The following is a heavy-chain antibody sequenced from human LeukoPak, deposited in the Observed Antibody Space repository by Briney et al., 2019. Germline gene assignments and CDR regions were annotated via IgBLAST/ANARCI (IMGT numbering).Heavy chain of an antibody. D-gene: IGHD6-6*01. CDR3: AREYSSSLGFDY. J-gene: IGHJ4*02. V-gene: IGHV3-21*01. Sequence: GGSLRLSCAASGFTFSSYNMNWVRQAPGKGLEWVSSISSSSSYIYYADSVKGRFTISRDNAKNSLFLQMHSLRAEDTAVYYCAREYSSSLGFDYWGQGTLVTVSS. CDR1: GFTFSSYN. CDR2: ISSSSSYI.